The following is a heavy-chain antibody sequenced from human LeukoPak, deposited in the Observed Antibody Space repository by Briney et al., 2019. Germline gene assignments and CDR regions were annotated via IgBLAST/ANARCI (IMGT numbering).Heavy chain of an antibody. Sequence: GGSLRLSCAASGFTFSSYAMHWVRQAPGKGLEWVAVISYDGSNKYYADSVKGRFTISRDNSKNTLYLQMNSLRAEDTAVYYCAKSVATSGSYFYFDYWGQGTLVTVSS. V-gene: IGHV3-30*04. CDR2: ISYDGSNK. CDR3: AKSVATSGSYFYFDY. CDR1: GFTFSSYA. J-gene: IGHJ4*02. D-gene: IGHD1-26*01.